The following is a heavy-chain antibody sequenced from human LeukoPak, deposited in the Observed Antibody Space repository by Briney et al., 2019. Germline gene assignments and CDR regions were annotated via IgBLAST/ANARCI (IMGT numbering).Heavy chain of an antibody. D-gene: IGHD2-2*01. V-gene: IGHV3-23*01. CDR1: GFTFSSYA. CDR3: ARGGAPYCSSTSCYEDRFDP. Sequence: PGGSLRLSCAASGFTFSSYAMSWVRQAPGKGLEWVSAISDSGGSTYYADSVKGRFTISRDNSKNTLYLQMNSLRAEDTAVYYCARGGAPYCSSTSCYEDRFDPWGQGTLVTVSS. J-gene: IGHJ5*02. CDR2: ISDSGGST.